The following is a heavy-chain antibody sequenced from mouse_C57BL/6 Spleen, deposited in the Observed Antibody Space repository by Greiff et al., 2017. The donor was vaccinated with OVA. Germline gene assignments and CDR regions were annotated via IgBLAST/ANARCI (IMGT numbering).Heavy chain of an antibody. J-gene: IGHJ2*01. CDR2: INPGRGGT. CDR3: ARQEGNFYFDY. CDR1: GYAFTNYL. Sequence: QVQLQQSGAELVRPGTSVKVSCKASGYAFTNYLIEWVKQRPGQGLEWIGVINPGRGGTNYNEKFKGKATLTADKSSSTAYMQLSSLTSEDSAVYFCARQEGNFYFDYWGQGTTLTVSS. V-gene: IGHV1-54*01. D-gene: IGHD2-1*01.